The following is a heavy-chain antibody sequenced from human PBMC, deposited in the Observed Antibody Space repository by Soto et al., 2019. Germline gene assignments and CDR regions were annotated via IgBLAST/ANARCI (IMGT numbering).Heavy chain of an antibody. CDR1: GDSVSSDGFH. CDR3: DRAPVGLDTISHRDY. V-gene: IGHV4-30-4*01. Sequence: SETLSLTCTVSGDSVSSDGFHWAWLRRPPGKGLEWIGYIYNGGSTYYRPSLESRMHMSPDATRDHYSLRLTSVTAADTAVYFSDRAPVGLDTISHRDYRGTGKRVTVSS. D-gene: IGHD2-21*01. CDR2: IYNGGST. J-gene: IGHJ4*01.